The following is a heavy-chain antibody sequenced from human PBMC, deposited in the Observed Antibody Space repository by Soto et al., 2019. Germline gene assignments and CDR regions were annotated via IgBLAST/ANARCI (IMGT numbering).Heavy chain of an antibody. CDR2: IIPIFGTA. J-gene: IGHJ5*02. Sequence: GASVKVSCKASGGTFSSYAISWVRQAPGQGLEWMGGIIPIFGTANYAQELQGRVTITADESTSTAYMELSSLRSEDTAVYYCARDREYQLLTNWFDPWGQGTLVTVSS. D-gene: IGHD2-2*01. CDR3: ARDREYQLLTNWFDP. V-gene: IGHV1-69*13. CDR1: GGTFSSYA.